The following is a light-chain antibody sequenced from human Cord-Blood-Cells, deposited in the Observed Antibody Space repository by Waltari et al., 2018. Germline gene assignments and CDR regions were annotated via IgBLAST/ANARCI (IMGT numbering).Light chain of an antibody. V-gene: IGLV2-14*01. Sequence: QSALTQPASVSGSPGLSITISCTGTSSDVGGYNYVYWYQQHPGKAPKLIIYDVSNRPSGVSNRFSGSKSGNTASLTISGLQAEDEADYYCSSYTSSSNWVFGGGTKLTVL. J-gene: IGLJ3*02. CDR3: SSYTSSSNWV. CDR1: SSDVGGYNY. CDR2: DVS.